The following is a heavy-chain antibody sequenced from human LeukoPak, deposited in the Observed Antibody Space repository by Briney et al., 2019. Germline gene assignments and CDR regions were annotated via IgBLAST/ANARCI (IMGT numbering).Heavy chain of an antibody. CDR3: ARDPTYYYDSSGYYPQWY. Sequence: SETLSLTCTVSGGSISSSSYYWGWIRQLPGKGLEWIGSIYYSGSTYYNPSLKSRVTISVDTSKNQFSLKLSSVTAADTAVYYCARDPTYYYDSSGYYPQWYWGQGTLVTVSS. V-gene: IGHV4-39*07. D-gene: IGHD3-22*01. J-gene: IGHJ4*02. CDR2: IYYSGST. CDR1: GGSISSSSYY.